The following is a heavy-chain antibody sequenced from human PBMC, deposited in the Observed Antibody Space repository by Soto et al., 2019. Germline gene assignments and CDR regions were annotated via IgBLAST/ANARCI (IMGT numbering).Heavy chain of an antibody. J-gene: IGHJ4*02. CDR1: GTSISSGGYY. CDR3: ARDRSPGRAFY. Sequence: QVQLQESGPGLVKPSQTLSLTCTVSGTSISSGGYYWSWIRQLPGKDLEWIGYIYYSGSTLYNPSLKSRITISVDTSKHQFSLNLSSVTAADTAVYYCARDRSPGRAFYWGQGILVTVSS. CDR2: IYYSGST. D-gene: IGHD1-26*01. V-gene: IGHV4-31*03.